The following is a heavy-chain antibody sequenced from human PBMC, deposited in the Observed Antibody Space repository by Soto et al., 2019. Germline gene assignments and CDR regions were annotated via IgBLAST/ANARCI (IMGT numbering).Heavy chain of an antibody. V-gene: IGHV3-11*01. J-gene: IGHJ4*02. Sequence: GGSLRLSCAASGFTFSDYYMSWIRQAPGKGLEWVSYISSSGSTIYYADSVKGRFTISRDNAKNSLYLQMNSLRAEDTAVYYCARRRDGYNRVAYYFDYWGQGTLVTVSS. CDR2: ISSSGSTI. D-gene: IGHD5-12*01. CDR3: ARRRDGYNRVAYYFDY. CDR1: GFTFSDYY.